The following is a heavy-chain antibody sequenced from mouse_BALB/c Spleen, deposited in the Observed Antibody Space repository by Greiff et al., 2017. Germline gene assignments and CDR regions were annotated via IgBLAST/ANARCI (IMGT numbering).Heavy chain of an antibody. J-gene: IGHJ3*01. CDR2: IDPENGDT. V-gene: IGHV14-4*02. Sequence: VQLQQPGAELVRSGASVKLSCTASGFNIKDYYMHWVKQRPEQGLEWIGWIDPENGDTEYAPKFQGKATMTADTSSNTAYLQLSSLTSEDTAVYYCNAHGSSSWFAYWGQGTLVTVSA. D-gene: IGHD1-1*01. CDR3: NAHGSSSWFAY. CDR1: GFNIKDYY.